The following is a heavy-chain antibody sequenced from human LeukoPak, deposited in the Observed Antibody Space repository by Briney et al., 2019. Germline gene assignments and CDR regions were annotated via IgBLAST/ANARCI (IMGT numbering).Heavy chain of an antibody. CDR1: GFTFSSYG. V-gene: IGHV3-30*18. D-gene: IGHD1-1*01. J-gene: IGHJ6*02. Sequence: PGGSLRLSCAASGFTFSSYGMHWVRQAPGKGLEWVAVISYDGSNKYYADSVKGRFTISRDNSKNTLYLQMNSLRAEDTAVYYCAKDITWNTYYYYYGMDVWGQGTTVTVSS. CDR3: AKDITWNTYYYYYGMDV. CDR2: ISYDGSNK.